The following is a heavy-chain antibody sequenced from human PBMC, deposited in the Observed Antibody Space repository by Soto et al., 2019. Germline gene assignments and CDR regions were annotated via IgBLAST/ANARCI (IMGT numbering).Heavy chain of an antibody. CDR3: APRRKAAAGSAFDI. CDR2: IYWNDDK. D-gene: IGHD6-13*01. V-gene: IGHV2-5*01. CDR1: GFSLSTSGVG. Sequence: QITLMESGPTLVKPTQTLTLTCTFSGFSLSTSGVGVGWIRQPPGKALEWLALIYWNDDKRYSPSLKSRLTITKDTSNHQVVLTMTNMDPVDTATYYCAPRRKAAAGSAFDIWGQGTMFTFAS. J-gene: IGHJ3*02.